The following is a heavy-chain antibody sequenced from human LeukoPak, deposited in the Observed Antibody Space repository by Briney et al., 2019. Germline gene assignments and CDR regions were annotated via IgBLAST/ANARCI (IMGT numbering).Heavy chain of an antibody. CDR1: GFTFSSYG. CDR2: ISYDGSNK. Sequence: GGSLRLSCAASGFTFSSYGMHWVRQAPGKGLEWVAVISYDGSNKYYADPVKGRFTISRDNSKNTLYLQMNSLRAEDTAVYYCAKDRGYSYGGVEYWGQGTLVTVSS. V-gene: IGHV3-30*18. J-gene: IGHJ4*02. CDR3: AKDRGYSYGGVEY. D-gene: IGHD5-18*01.